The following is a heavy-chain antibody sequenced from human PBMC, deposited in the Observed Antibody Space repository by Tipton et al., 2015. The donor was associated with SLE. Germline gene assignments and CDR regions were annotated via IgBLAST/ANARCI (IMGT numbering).Heavy chain of an antibody. CDR2: IYYSGST. CDR3: AKGPSFDC. Sequence: TLSLTCTVSGGSISSHYWSWIRQPPGKGLEWIGYIYYSGSTNYNPSLKSRVTISVDTSKNQFSLKLSSVTAADTAVYYCAKGPSFDCWGQGTLVTVSS. CDR1: GGSISSHY. V-gene: IGHV4-59*11. J-gene: IGHJ4*02.